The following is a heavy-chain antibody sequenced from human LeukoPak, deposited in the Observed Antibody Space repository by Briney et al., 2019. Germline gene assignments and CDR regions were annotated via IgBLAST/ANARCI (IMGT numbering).Heavy chain of an antibody. J-gene: IGHJ4*02. CDR2: ISAYNGNT. D-gene: IGHD6-13*01. Sequence: ASVKVSCKASGYTFTSYGISWVRQAPGQGLEWMGWISAYNGNTNYAQKLQGRVTMTTDTSTSTAYMELRSLSDDTAVYYCARDAWNTAGTGFDYWGQGTLVTVSS. CDR3: ARDAWNTAGTGFDY. CDR1: GYTFTSYG. V-gene: IGHV1-18*04.